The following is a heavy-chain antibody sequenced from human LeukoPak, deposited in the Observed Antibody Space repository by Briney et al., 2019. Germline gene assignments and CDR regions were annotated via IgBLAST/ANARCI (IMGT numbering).Heavy chain of an antibody. CDR2: INPNSGGT. CDR3: ARESGGYDSAFDY. D-gene: IGHD5-12*01. Sequence: GASVKVSCKASGYTFTGYYMHWVRQAPGQGLEWMGRINPNSGGTNYAQKFQGWVTMTRDTSISTAYMELSRLRSDDTAVYYCARESGGYDSAFDYWGQGTLVTVSS. CDR1: GYTFTGYY. J-gene: IGHJ4*02. V-gene: IGHV1-2*04.